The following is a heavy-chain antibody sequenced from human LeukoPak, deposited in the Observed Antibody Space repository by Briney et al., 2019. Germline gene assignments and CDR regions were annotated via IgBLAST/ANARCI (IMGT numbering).Heavy chain of an antibody. CDR2: IIPILGIA. V-gene: IGHV1-69*04. J-gene: IGHJ4*02. CDR1: GGTFSSYA. D-gene: IGHD2-2*02. CDR3: ARGGLECSSTSCHTEIDY. Sequence: GASVKVSCKASGGTFSSYATSWVRQAPGQGLEWMGRIIPILGIANYAQKFQGRVTITADKSTTTAYMELSSLRSQDTAVYYCARGGLECSSTSCHTEIDYWGQGTLVTVSS.